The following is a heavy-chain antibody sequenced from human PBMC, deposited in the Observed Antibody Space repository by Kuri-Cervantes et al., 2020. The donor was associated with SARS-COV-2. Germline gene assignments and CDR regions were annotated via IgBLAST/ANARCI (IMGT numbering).Heavy chain of an antibody. CDR3: ARHGENDFWSGYDAFDI. CDR2: ISSSSSYI. J-gene: IGHJ3*02. CDR1: GFTFSSYG. Sequence: GESLKISCAASGFTFSSYGMHWVRQAPGKGLEWVSSISSSSSYIYYADSVKGRFTISRDNAKNSLYLQMNSLRAEDTAVYYCARHGENDFWSGYDAFDIWGQGTMVTVSS. V-gene: IGHV3-21*01. D-gene: IGHD3-3*01.